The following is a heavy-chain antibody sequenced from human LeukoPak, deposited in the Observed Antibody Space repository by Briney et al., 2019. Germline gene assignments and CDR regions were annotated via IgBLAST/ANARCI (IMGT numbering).Heavy chain of an antibody. CDR2: ISNDGSND. V-gene: IGHV3-30*03. CDR1: GFTFSNYG. J-gene: IGHJ4*02. D-gene: IGHD6-19*01. Sequence: GGSLRLSCAASGFTFSNYGMHWVRQAPGKGLEWVALISNDGSNDYYGDSVEGRFTISRDNSKNTLYLQMNSLIPEDTAVYYCARDRPSGWSFDYWGQGTLVTVSS. CDR3: ARDRPSGWSFDY.